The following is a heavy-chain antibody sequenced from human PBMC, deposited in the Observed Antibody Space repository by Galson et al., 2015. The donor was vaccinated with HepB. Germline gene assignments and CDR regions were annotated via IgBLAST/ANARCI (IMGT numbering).Heavy chain of an antibody. Sequence: SLRLSCAASGFTFSSYAMSWVRQAPGKGLEWVSGISGSGVSTYYADSVKGRFTISRDNSKNTLYLQMDSLRAEDTAVYYCAKDYFGSGSPSYFDYWGQGTLVTVSS. J-gene: IGHJ4*02. CDR2: ISGSGVST. V-gene: IGHV3-23*01. CDR3: AKDYFGSGSPSYFDY. CDR1: GFTFSSYA. D-gene: IGHD3-10*01.